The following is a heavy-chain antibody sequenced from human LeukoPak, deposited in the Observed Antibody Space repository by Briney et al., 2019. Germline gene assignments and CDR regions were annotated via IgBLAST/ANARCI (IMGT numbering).Heavy chain of an antibody. CDR2: ISYDGSNK. J-gene: IGHJ4*02. Sequence: PGRSLRLSCAASGFTFSSYGMHWVRQAPGKGLVWVAVISYDGSNKYYADSVKGRFTISRDNSKNTLYLQMNSLRAEDTAVYYCALTYRGYSYGPIDYWGQGTLVTVSS. D-gene: IGHD5-18*01. CDR1: GFTFSSYG. CDR3: ALTYRGYSYGPIDY. V-gene: IGHV3-30*03.